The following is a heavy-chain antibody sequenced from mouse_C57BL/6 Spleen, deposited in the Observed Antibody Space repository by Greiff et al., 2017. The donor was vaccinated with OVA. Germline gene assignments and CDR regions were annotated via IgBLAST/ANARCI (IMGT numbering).Heavy chain of an antibody. CDR3: AAGDDWYFDV. CDR1: GFTFSDYY. Sequence: EVQLQESEGGLVQPGSSMKLSCTASGFTFSDYYMAWVRQVPEKGLEWVANINYDGSSTYYLDSLKSRFIISRDNAKNILYLQMSSLKSEDTATYYCAAGDDWYFDVWGTGTTVTVSS. D-gene: IGHD3-1*01. V-gene: IGHV5-16*01. CDR2: INYDGSST. J-gene: IGHJ1*03.